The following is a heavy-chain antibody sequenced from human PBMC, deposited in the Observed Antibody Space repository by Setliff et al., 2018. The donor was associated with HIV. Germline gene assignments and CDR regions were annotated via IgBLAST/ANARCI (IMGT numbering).Heavy chain of an antibody. V-gene: IGHV3-30*18. CDR2: ISYDGNTI. CDR3: AKPFGSDGSRQLDS. CDR1: GFSFDNYG. J-gene: IGHJ4*02. D-gene: IGHD2-15*01. Sequence: GGSLRLSCVVSGFSFDNYGMHWVRQAPGKGLEWVAVISYDGNTIYYADAVEGRFTISRDNSQSTLFLQVNSLRLEDTAIYYCAKPFGSDGSRQLDSWGQGTLVTVSS.